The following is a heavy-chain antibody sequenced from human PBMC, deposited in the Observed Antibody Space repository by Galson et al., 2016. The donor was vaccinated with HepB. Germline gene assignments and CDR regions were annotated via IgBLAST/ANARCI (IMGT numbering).Heavy chain of an antibody. CDR2: VNQSGDRT. CDR1: GFTFSSYW. V-gene: IGHV3-23*01. D-gene: IGHD3-10*01. J-gene: IGHJ5*01. CDR3: AKAMTHGSSYDS. Sequence: SLRLSCAASGFTFSSYWMNWVRQAPGKGLEWVSDVNQSGDRTYYADSVKGRFAISRDNSMNTLSLQISSLRAEDTALYYCAKAMTHGSSYDSWGQGTLVTVSS.